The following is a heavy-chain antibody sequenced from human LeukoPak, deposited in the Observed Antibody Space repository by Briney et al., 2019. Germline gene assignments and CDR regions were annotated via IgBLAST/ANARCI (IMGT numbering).Heavy chain of an antibody. Sequence: SETLSLTCTVSGGSISSSSYYWGWIRQPPGKGLEWIGSIYYSGRTYYNPSLKSRVTISVDTSKNQFSLKLSSVTAVYTAVYDRAKIVGTTYNCFDPWGQGTLVTVSS. CDR3: AKIVGTTYNCFDP. J-gene: IGHJ5*02. CDR2: IYYSGRT. D-gene: IGHD5-12*01. CDR1: GGSISSSSYY. V-gene: IGHV4-39*07.